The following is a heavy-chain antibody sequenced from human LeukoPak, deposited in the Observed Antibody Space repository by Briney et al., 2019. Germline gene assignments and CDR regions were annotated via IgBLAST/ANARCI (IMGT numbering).Heavy chain of an antibody. J-gene: IGHJ6*03. D-gene: IGHD2-21*02. CDR3: AREGGDGDYYYYMDV. CDR1: GFTFTDYS. Sequence: GGSLRLSCSASGFTFTDYSMSWVRQAPGKGLGWVSIISRVSTYIYYADSVKGRFTVSRDNAKSSLYLQMTSLRAEDTAVYFCAREGGDGDYYYYMDVWGKGTTVTVS. CDR2: ISRVSTYI. V-gene: IGHV3-21*01.